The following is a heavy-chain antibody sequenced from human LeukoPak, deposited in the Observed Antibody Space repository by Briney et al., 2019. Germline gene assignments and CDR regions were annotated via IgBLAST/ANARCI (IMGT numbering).Heavy chain of an antibody. Sequence: PGGSLRLSCAASGFTFSSYSMNWVRQAPGKGLEWVLSISSSSSYIYYADSVKGRFTISRDNAKNSLYLQMNSLRAEDTAVYYCARDSGGKYQLRYLTYFDYWGQGTLVTVSS. CDR3: ARDSGGKYQLRYLTYFDY. V-gene: IGHV3-21*01. CDR1: GFTFSSYS. CDR2: ISSSSSYI. J-gene: IGHJ4*02. D-gene: IGHD2-2*02.